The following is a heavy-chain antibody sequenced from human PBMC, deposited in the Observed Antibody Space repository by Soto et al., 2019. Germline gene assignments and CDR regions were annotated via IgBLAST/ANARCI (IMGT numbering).Heavy chain of an antibody. Sequence: EVQLVESGGGLVEPGGSLRLSCAASGFNFINAWMHWVRHAPGKGLEWVGRIKSKADGETTDYAAPVKGRFIISRDDSKNTLYLQIDGLKMEDTAVYYCSALGVWGQGTTVTVSS. CDR3: SALGV. D-gene: IGHD1-26*01. CDR1: GFNFINAW. J-gene: IGHJ6*02. CDR2: IKSKADGETT. V-gene: IGHV3-15*07.